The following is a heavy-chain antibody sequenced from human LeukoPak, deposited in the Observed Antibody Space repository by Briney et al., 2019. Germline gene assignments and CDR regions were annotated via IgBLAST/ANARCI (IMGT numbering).Heavy chain of an antibody. CDR3: ARDLTVTTIAFDI. V-gene: IGHV4-4*02. Sequence: SETLSLTCAVSGGSISSSNWWSWVRQPPGRGLEWIGEIYHSGSTNYNPSLKSRVTISVDKSKNQFSLKLSSVTAADTAVYYCARDLTVTTIAFDIWGQGTMVTVSS. D-gene: IGHD4-17*01. CDR1: GGSISSSNW. J-gene: IGHJ3*02. CDR2: IYHSGST.